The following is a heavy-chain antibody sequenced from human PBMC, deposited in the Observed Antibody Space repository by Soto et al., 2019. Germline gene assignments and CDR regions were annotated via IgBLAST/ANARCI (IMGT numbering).Heavy chain of an antibody. CDR2: IYYSGST. V-gene: IGHV4-59*01. D-gene: IGHD3-22*01. CDR3: ARVLRDSSGYYIDY. Sequence: SETLSLTCTVSGGSISSYYWSWIRQPPGKGLEWIGYIYYSGSTNYNPSLKSRVAISVDTSKNQFSLRLSSVTAADTAVYYCARVLRDSSGYYIDYWGQGTLVTVSS. CDR1: GGSISSYY. J-gene: IGHJ4*02.